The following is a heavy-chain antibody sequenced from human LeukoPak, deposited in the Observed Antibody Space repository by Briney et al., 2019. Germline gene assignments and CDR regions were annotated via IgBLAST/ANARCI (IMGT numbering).Heavy chain of an antibody. J-gene: IGHJ4*02. Sequence: GSLRLSCAGSGFTFRNYAMSWIRQPPGKGLEWIGEINHSGSTNYNPSLKSRVTISVDTSKNQFSLKLSSVTAADTAVYYCARHTWQWLPFDDWGQGTQVTISS. CDR3: ARHTWQWLPFDD. CDR1: GFTFRNYA. V-gene: IGHV4-34*01. CDR2: INHSGST. D-gene: IGHD5-12*01.